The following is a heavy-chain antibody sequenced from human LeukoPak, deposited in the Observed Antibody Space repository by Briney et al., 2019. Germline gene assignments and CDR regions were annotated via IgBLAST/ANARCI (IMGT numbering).Heavy chain of an antibody. CDR1: GGSFSGYY. D-gene: IGHD3-9*01. V-gene: IGHV4-34*01. Sequence: PSETLSLTCAVYGGSFSGYYWSWIRQPPGKGLEWIGEINHSGSTNYNPSLKSRVTISVDTSKNQFSLKLSSVNAADTAVYYCARNQFDWLPAGFDPLGQGTLVTVSS. CDR3: ARNQFDWLPAGFDP. J-gene: IGHJ5*02. CDR2: INHSGST.